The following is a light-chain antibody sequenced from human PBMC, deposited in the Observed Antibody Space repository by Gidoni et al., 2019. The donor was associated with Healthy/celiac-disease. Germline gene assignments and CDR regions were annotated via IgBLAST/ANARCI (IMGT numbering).Light chain of an antibody. V-gene: IGKV2-28*01. CDR1: QSLLHSNGYNY. CDR3: LQALQTPIT. Sequence: EIVRSQSPHSLPVTPGEPASISCRSSQSLLHSNGYNYLDWYLQKPGQSPQLLIYLGSSRASGVPDRFSGSGSGTDFTLTISRVEPEDFGVYYCLQALQTPITFGQGTRLEIK. CDR2: LGS. J-gene: IGKJ5*01.